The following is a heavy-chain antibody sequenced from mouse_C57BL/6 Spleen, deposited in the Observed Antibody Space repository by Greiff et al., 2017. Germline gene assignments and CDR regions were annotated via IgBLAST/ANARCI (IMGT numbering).Heavy chain of an antibody. D-gene: IGHD1-1*02. V-gene: IGHV1-64*01. J-gene: IGHJ2*01. CDR1: GYTFTSYW. Sequence: QVQLQQPGAELVKPGASVKLSCKASGYTFTSYWMHWVKQRPGQGLEWIGMIHPNSGSTNYNEKFKGKATLTGDKSSSTAYMQLSSLTSEDSAVYYCAEGELYGKGPFDYWGQGTTLTVSS. CDR2: IHPNSGST. CDR3: AEGELYGKGPFDY.